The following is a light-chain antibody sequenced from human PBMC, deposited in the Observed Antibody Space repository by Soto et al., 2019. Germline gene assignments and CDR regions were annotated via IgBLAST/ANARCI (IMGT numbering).Light chain of an antibody. CDR2: DVS. V-gene: IGLV2-14*01. J-gene: IGLJ1*01. CDR1: SSDVGTYNS. Sequence: QSALTQPASVSGSPGQSITISCTGTSSDVGTYNSVSWYQQYPGKAPKLMIHDVSNRPSGVSNRFSGSKSGNTASLTISGLQAEDEADYYCSSYTSSSFYVFGCGTKVTVL. CDR3: SSYTSSSFYV.